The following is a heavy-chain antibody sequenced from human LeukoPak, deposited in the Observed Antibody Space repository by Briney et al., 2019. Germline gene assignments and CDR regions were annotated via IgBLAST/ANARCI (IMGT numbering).Heavy chain of an antibody. Sequence: SETLSLTCTVSGGSISSSCYYWCWIRQPTGKGLEGIGSIYYSGSTYYNPSLKSRVTISVDTSKKQFSLKLSSVTAADTAVYYCARLTTTYDSPDYWGQGALVTVSS. J-gene: IGHJ4*02. V-gene: IGHV4-39*01. CDR1: GGSISSSCYY. CDR2: IYYSGST. CDR3: ARLTTTYDSPDY. D-gene: IGHD3-9*01.